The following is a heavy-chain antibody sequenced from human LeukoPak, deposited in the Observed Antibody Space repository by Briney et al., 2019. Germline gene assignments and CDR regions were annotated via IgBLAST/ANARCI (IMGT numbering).Heavy chain of an antibody. D-gene: IGHD3-3*01. CDR1: GGSISSGGYY. V-gene: IGHV4-30-2*01. CDR2: IYHSGST. Sequence: SETLSLTCTVSGGSISSGGYYWSWIRQPPGKGLEWIGYIYHSGSTYYNPSLKSRVTISVDRSKNQFSLKLSSVTAADTAVYYCARQDFWSGYYTPLDAFDIWGQGTMVTVSS. CDR3: ARQDFWSGYYTPLDAFDI. J-gene: IGHJ3*02.